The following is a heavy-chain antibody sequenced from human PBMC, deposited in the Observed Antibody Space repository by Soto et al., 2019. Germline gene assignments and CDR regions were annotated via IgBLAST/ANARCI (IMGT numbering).Heavy chain of an antibody. D-gene: IGHD3-9*01. V-gene: IGHV1-18*01. Sequence: GASVKVSCKASGYTFTSYGISWVRQAPGQGLEWMGWISAYNGNTNYAQKLQGRVTMTTDTSTSTAYMELRSLRSDDTAVYYCARDHDILTGYSLYYYYGMDVWGQGTTVTVSS. J-gene: IGHJ6*02. CDR1: GYTFTSYG. CDR3: ARDHDILTGYSLYYYYGMDV. CDR2: ISAYNGNT.